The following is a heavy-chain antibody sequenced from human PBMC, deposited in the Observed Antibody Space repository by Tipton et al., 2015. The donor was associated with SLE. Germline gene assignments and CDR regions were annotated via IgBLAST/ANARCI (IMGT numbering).Heavy chain of an antibody. CDR2: IYYSGST. J-gene: IGHJ4*02. Sequence: TLSLTCTVSGGSISSGGYYWSWIRQHPGKGLEWIGYIYYSGSTYYNPSLKSRVTISVDTSKNQFSLKLSSVTAADTAVYYCARAEYYYDSSGSYPFAYWDQETLVTVSP. D-gene: IGHD3-22*01. CDR1: GGSISSGGYY. V-gene: IGHV4-31*03. CDR3: ARAEYYYDSSGSYPFAY.